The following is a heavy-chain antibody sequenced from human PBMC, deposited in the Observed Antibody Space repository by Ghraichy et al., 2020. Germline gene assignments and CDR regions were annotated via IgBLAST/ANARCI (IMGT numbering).Heavy chain of an antibody. J-gene: IGHJ4*02. CDR2: IKQDGSEK. Sequence: GESLNISCAASGFTFSSYWMSWVRQAPGKGLEWVANIKQDGSEKYYVDSVKGRFTISRDNAKNSLYLQMNSLRAEDTAVYYCASTVRYDFWSGSVFDYWGQGTLVTVSS. V-gene: IGHV3-7*02. D-gene: IGHD3-3*01. CDR1: GFTFSSYW. CDR3: ASTVRYDFWSGSVFDY.